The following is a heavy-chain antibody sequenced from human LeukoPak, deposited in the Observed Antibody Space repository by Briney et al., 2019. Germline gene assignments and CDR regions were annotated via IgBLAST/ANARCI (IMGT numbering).Heavy chain of an antibody. Sequence: GGSLRLSCAASGFTFTSYAMSWVRQAPGRGLEWVSAISGGGDNTYYADSMKGRFTISRDNSKNTLYLQMNSLRAEDTAVYYCAKDRTYYDFWSGQGGFDYWGQGTLVTVSS. J-gene: IGHJ4*02. CDR2: ISGGGDNT. V-gene: IGHV3-23*01. CDR1: GFTFTSYA. D-gene: IGHD3-3*01. CDR3: AKDRTYYDFWSGQGGFDY.